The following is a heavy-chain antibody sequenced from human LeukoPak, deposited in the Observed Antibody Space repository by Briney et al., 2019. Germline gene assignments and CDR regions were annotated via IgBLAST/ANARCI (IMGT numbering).Heavy chain of an antibody. D-gene: IGHD6-19*01. V-gene: IGHV4-59*01. CDR2: IYYSGST. CDR1: GGSISSYY. CDR3: AREGSSGWSRRRGAFDI. J-gene: IGHJ3*02. Sequence: SSETLSLTCTVSGGSISSYYWSWIRQPPGKGLEWIGYIYYSGSTNYNPSLKSRVTISVDTSKNQFSLKLSSVTAADTAVYYCAREGSSGWSRRRGAFDIWGQGTMVTVSS.